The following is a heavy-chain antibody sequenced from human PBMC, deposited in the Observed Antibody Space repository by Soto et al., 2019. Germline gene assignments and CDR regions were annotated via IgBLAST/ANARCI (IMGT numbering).Heavy chain of an antibody. V-gene: IGHV3-9*01. CDR3: ASLVPSIAAAATYYYYMDV. J-gene: IGHJ6*03. D-gene: IGHD6-13*01. Sequence: PGGSLRLSCAASGFTFDDYAMHWVRQAPGKGLEWVSGISWNSGSIGYADSVKGRFTISRDNAKNSLYLQMNSLRAGDTALYYCASLVPSIAAAATYYYYMDVWGKGTTVTVSS. CDR1: GFTFDDYA. CDR2: ISWNSGSI.